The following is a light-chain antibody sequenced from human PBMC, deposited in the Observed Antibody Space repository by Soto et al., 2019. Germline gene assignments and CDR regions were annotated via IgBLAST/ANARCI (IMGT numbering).Light chain of an antibody. CDR2: EVS. CDR3: SSYAGSNKEV. J-gene: IGLJ1*01. V-gene: IGLV2-8*01. Sequence: QSVLTQPPSASGSPGQSVTIFCTGTSSDVGGYNYVSWYQQHPGKAPKLMIYEVSKRPSGVPDRFSGSKSGNTASLTVSGLQAEDEADYYCSSYAGSNKEVFGTGTKLTVL. CDR1: SSDVGGYNY.